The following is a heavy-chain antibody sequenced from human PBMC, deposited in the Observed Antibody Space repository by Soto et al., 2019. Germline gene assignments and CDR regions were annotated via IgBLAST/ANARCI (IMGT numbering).Heavy chain of an antibody. CDR2: IYYTGST. Sequence: AETLSVTCTVSGGAVSRGNYYWTWIRQPPGKGLEWIGFIYYTGSTSYNPSLKSRVTISMDTSKNQFSLKLTSVTAADTAVYYCASALYCSGGSCSFDPWGQGTLVTVS. D-gene: IGHD2-15*01. CDR1: GGAVSRGNYY. J-gene: IGHJ5*02. CDR3: ASALYCSGGSCSFDP. V-gene: IGHV4-61*01.